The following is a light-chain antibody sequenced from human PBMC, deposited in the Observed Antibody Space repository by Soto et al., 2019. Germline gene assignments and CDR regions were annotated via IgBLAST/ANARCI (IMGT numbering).Light chain of an antibody. CDR2: GAS. CDR3: QQYNNWPRT. CDR1: QSVSTN. V-gene: IGKV3-15*01. Sequence: EIVMTQSPATLSVSPGERATLSCRASQSVSTNLAWYQQKPGQAPRLLIYGASTRATGIPARFSGSGSGTKLTLTFSSLQSEDFAVYYCQQYNNWPRTFGQGTKVDIK. J-gene: IGKJ1*01.